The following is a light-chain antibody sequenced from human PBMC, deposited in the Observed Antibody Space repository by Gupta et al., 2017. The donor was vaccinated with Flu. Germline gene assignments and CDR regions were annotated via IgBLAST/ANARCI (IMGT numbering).Light chain of an antibody. J-gene: IGKJ1*01. CDR1: QSVDNSY. Sequence: IVLTQSPGTLSLSPGERASLSCRASQSVDNSYLAWYQQKPGQAPRLLVYAASKRATGVPDRFSASESGTDFTLTIARLEPEDFAVYYCQQYGSSPWTFGQGTMVEI. V-gene: IGKV3-20*01. CDR2: AAS. CDR3: QQYGSSPWT.